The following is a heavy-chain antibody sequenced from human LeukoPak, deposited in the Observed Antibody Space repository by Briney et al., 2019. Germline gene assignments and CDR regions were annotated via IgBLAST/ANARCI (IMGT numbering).Heavy chain of an antibody. Sequence: PGGSLRLSCAASGFTFSNYAMNWVRQAPGKGLEWVSSISSSSSYIYYADSVKGRFTISRDNAKNSLYLQMNSLRAEDTAVYYCARDLTEGYYDSSGLHFDYWGQGTLVTVSS. V-gene: IGHV3-21*01. CDR1: GFTFSNYA. CDR3: ARDLTEGYYDSSGLHFDY. CDR2: ISSSSSYI. J-gene: IGHJ4*02. D-gene: IGHD3-22*01.